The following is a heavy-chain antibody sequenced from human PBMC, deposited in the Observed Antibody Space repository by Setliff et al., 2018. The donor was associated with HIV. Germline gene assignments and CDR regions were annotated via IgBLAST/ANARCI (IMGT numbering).Heavy chain of an antibody. CDR2: ISHTGST. V-gene: IGHV4-34*01. CDR1: GGSFSAYY. J-gene: IGHJ1*01. Sequence: SETLSLTCAVYGGSFSAYYWSWIRQSPEMGLEWIAEISHTGSTKYNPSLGSRVTISLATSKNQFSLKLSSVTAADTAVYYCARGPYYYNSSGQISAEYFQHWGQGTLVTVSS. CDR3: ARGPYYYNSSGQISAEYFQH. D-gene: IGHD3-22*01.